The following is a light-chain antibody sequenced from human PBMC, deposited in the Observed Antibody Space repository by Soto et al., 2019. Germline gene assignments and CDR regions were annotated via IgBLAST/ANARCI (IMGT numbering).Light chain of an antibody. CDR3: QQCYSTPRT. V-gene: IGKV1-39*01. Sequence: IQMTQSPSSLSASVGDRVTITCRASQRISSYLNWYQQKPGKAPKLLIYASSSLQSGVPSRFSGSGSGTDFTLTISSLQPEDFATYYCQQCYSTPRTFGQGTKVEIK. CDR1: QRISSY. CDR2: ASS. J-gene: IGKJ1*01.